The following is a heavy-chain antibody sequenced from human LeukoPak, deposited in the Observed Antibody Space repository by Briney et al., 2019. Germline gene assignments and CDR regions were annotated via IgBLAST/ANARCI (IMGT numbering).Heavy chain of an antibody. D-gene: IGHD1-26*01. J-gene: IGHJ5*02. V-gene: IGHV1-3*01. CDR2: INAGNGNT. CDR1: GYTFTSYA. CDR3: AREEVGATWVNWFDP. Sequence: ASVKVSCEASGYTFTSYAMHWVRQAPGQRLEWMGWINAGNGNTKYSQKFQGRVTITRDTSASTAYMELSSLRSEDTAVYYCAREEVGATWVNWFDPWGQGTLVTVSS.